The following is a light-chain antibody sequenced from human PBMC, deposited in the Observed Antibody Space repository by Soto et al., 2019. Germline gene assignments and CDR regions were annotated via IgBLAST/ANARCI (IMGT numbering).Light chain of an antibody. CDR1: RSVGDD. V-gene: IGKV3-15*01. Sequence: EIVMTQSPVTLSVSLGERATLSCRASRSVGDDVAWYQQKPGQAPRLLMYGTSTRATGLPARFSGSGSGTEVTLTISSLQSEDLAVYYCQQSNKWHLTFGQGTKLEIK. J-gene: IGKJ2*01. CDR3: QQSNKWHLT. CDR2: GTS.